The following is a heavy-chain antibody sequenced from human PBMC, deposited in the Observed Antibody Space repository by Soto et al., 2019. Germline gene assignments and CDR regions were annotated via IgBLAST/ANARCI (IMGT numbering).Heavy chain of an antibody. CDR1: GFTFSSYG. J-gene: IGHJ6*02. V-gene: IGHV3-30*18. CDR3: AKSPDCSSTSCYRYGMDV. Sequence: GGSLRLSCAASGFTFSSYGMHWVRQAPGKGLEWVAVISYDGSNKYYADSVKGRFTISRDNSKNTLYLQMNSLRAEDTAVYYCAKSPDCSSTSCYRYGMDVWGQGTTVTVSS. D-gene: IGHD2-2*01. CDR2: ISYDGSNK.